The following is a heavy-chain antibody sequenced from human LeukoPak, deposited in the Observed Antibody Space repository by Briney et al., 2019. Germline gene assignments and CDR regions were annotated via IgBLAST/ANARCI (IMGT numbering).Heavy chain of an antibody. CDR3: ARESDIVVVPAAIRQSYYYYYMDV. J-gene: IGHJ6*03. Sequence: GGSLRLSCAASGFTFDDYGMSWVRQAPGKGLEWVSGINWNGGSTGYADSVKGRFTISRDNAKNSLYLQMNSLRAEDTALYYCARESDIVVVPAAIRQSYYYYYMDVWGKGTTVTVSS. V-gene: IGHV3-20*04. CDR1: GFTFDDYG. CDR2: INWNGGST. D-gene: IGHD2-2*01.